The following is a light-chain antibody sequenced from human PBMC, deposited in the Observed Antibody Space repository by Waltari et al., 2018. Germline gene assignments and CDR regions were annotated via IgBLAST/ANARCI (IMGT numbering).Light chain of an antibody. Sequence: ARACSARQSVTHTLAWYQRSPGQAPRLLIYAASSRDAGVPARFSGSGSGTEFTLTIDSLQSEDFAVYFCQQYNSWPFTFGPGTQVDIK. J-gene: IGKJ3*01. CDR3: QQYNSWPFT. CDR2: AAS. V-gene: IGKV3-15*01. CDR1: QSVTHT.